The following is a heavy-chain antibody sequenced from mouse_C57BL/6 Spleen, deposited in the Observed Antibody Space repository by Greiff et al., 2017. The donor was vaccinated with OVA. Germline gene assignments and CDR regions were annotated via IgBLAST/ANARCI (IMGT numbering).Heavy chain of an antibody. CDR2: IDPENGDT. V-gene: IGHV14-4*01. J-gene: IGHJ2*01. CDR1: GFNIKDDY. D-gene: IGHD1-1*01. Sequence: VQLQQSGAELVRPGASVKLSCTASGFNIKDDYMHWVKQRPEQGLEWIGWIDPENGDTEYASKFQGKATITADTSSNTAYLQLSSLTSEDTAVYYCTTLDTTVVYCDYWGQGTTLTVSA. CDR3: TTLDTTVVYCDY.